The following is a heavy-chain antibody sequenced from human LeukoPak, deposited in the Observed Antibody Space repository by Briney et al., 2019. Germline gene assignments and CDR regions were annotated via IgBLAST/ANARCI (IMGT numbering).Heavy chain of an antibody. V-gene: IGHV1-2*02. D-gene: IGHD3-9*01. Sequence: ASVKVSCKGSGYTFTWYYIHWVGQAHGQGREWMGWINPNSGGTNYAQKFQDTVTMTRHTPITTAYMELSRLRFDDTAVYYCARSPHILTGENFDYWGQGTLVTVSS. J-gene: IGHJ4*02. CDR2: INPNSGGT. CDR1: GYTFTWYY. CDR3: ARSPHILTGENFDY.